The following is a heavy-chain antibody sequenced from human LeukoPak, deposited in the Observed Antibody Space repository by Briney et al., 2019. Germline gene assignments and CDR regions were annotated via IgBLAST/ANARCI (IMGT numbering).Heavy chain of an antibody. D-gene: IGHD3-9*01. J-gene: IGHJ5*02. CDR3: ARVIKSKYYDILTGPIRGEWFDP. Sequence: PGGSLRLSCSASGFAFRNYGIQWVRQPPGKGLEWVAFIGHDSTPTYFGSSVKGRFTISRDNAKNSLYLQMNSLRAEDTAVYYCARVIKSKYYDILTGPIRGEWFDPWGQGTLVTVSS. V-gene: IGHV3-30*02. CDR2: IGHDSTPT. CDR1: GFAFRNYG.